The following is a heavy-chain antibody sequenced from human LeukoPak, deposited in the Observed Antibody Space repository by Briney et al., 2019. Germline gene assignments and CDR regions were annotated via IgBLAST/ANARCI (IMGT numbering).Heavy chain of an antibody. Sequence: GGSLRLSCAASGFTFSSHAMSSVRQAPGKRLESVSAISGSGGSTHYADSAKGRFTIPRHNSKNTQHLQTNSPRANDTAVYYCAKDAGYGWYSDYWGQGTLVTVSS. D-gene: IGHD6-19*01. CDR3: AKDAGYGWYSDY. V-gene: IGHV3-23*01. CDR2: ISGSGGST. J-gene: IGHJ4*02. CDR1: GFTFSSHA.